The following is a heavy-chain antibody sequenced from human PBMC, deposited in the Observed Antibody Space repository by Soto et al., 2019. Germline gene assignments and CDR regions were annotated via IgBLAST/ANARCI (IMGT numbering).Heavy chain of an antibody. CDR2: ISGSGNSP. Sequence: EVQLVESGGRLVQRGGSLRLSCSGSGFIFGDHVMDWVRQAPGKELEWVAGISGSGNSPFFRDSVKGRFTISKDNSKNPVYLEMNNLRDEDSAMYFCARGTHSYSGSHELDAWGLGTLVTVSS. CDR3: ARGTHSYSGSHELDA. V-gene: IGHV3-23*04. CDR1: GFIFGDHV. D-gene: IGHD1-26*01. J-gene: IGHJ5*02.